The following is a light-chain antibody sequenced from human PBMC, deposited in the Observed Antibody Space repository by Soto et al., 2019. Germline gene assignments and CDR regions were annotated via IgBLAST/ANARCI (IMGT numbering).Light chain of an antibody. CDR2: AAS. Sequence: IQLTQSPSSLSASVGDRVTITCRASQGIASYLAWYQQKPGKAPKLLIYAASTLQSGVPSRFSGSGSGTEFTRTISSLQPEDVATYYRQQLNSYPPYTFGQGTKLEIK. J-gene: IGKJ2*01. CDR1: QGIASY. V-gene: IGKV1-9*01. CDR3: QQLNSYPPYT.